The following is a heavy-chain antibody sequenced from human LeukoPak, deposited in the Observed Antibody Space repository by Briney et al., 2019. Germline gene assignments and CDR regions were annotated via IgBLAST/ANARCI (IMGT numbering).Heavy chain of an antibody. CDR1: GFTFSSYW. CDR2: INSDGSST. V-gene: IGHV3-74*01. Sequence: GGSLRLSCAASGFTFSSYWMHWVRQAPGKGLVWVSRINSDGSSTSYADSVKGRFTISRDNAKNSLYLQMNSLRAEDTALYYCAKDMGSSGYLVYWGQGTLVTVSS. D-gene: IGHD3-22*01. J-gene: IGHJ4*02. CDR3: AKDMGSSGYLVY.